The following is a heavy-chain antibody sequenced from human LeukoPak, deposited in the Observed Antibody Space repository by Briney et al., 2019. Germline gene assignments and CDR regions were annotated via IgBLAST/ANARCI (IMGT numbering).Heavy chain of an antibody. CDR1: AGSICNSY. CDR3: VRGPGRGYDLEP. Sequence: SDTLSLTCAVSAGSICNSYCSWARQPPGKGMEFIGYISTGGDINYSPSLRSRATMSINPSNNQLSLTLTSVTTADTAVYFCVRGPGRGYDLEPWGQGSLVTVSS. J-gene: IGHJ5*02. V-gene: IGHV4-4*08. D-gene: IGHD3-22*01. CDR2: ISTGGDI.